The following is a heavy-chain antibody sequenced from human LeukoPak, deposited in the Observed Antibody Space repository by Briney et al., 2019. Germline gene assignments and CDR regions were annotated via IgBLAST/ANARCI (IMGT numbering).Heavy chain of an antibody. CDR3: ARSRTSSPYDKNLNF. D-gene: IGHD1-14*01. Sequence: GGSLRLSCAASGFTFSSYTMSWVREAPGKGLEWVSSISSSINYIYHADSVKGRFTISRDDAQNSVYLQMDSLKDEDTAVYYCARSRTSSPYDKNLNFWGQGTLVIVSS. CDR1: GFTFSSYT. J-gene: IGHJ4*02. CDR2: ISSSINYI. V-gene: IGHV3-21*01.